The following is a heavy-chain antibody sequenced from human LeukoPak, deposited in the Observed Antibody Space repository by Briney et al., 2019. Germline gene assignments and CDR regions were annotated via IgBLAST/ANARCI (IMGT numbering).Heavy chain of an antibody. V-gene: IGHV3-53*01. Sequence: GGSLRLSCAASGFTVSSNYMSWVRQAPGKGLEWVSVIYSGGNTYYAESVKGRFTIPRDNSKNTLYLQMKSLRAEDTAVYYCARAATPYYFDYWGQGTLVTVAS. J-gene: IGHJ4*02. CDR1: GFTVSSNY. CDR2: IYSGGNT. CDR3: ARAATPYYFDY.